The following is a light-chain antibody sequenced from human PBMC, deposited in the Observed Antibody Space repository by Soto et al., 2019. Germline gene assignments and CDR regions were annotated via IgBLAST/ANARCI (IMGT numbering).Light chain of an antibody. J-gene: IGLJ3*02. CDR2: DTS. CDR3: LLSPSGARPV. Sequence: QAVVTQEPSLTVSPRGTITLTCASSAGPVTNGHWPSWFQQKPGQAPRNLIYDTSNKPSWTPARFSASLRAHKAALTLSGAQPEDEADYCGLLSPSGARPVFGGGTKLTVL. CDR1: AGPVTNGHW. V-gene: IGLV7-46*01.